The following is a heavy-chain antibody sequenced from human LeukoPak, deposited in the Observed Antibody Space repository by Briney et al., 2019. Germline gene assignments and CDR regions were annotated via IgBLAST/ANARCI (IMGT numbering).Heavy chain of an antibody. D-gene: IGHD3-22*01. CDR3: AGAPSEIGGYYPEYFRH. V-gene: IGHV3-74*01. CDR2: IKSDGST. CDR1: GFTFSSYW. J-gene: IGHJ1*01. Sequence: GGSLRLSCAASGFTFSSYWMHWVRQAPGKGLVWVSRIKSDGSTNYADSVKGRFTISRDNAKNTLSLQMNSLRAEDTGVYYCAGAPSEIGGYYPEYFRHWGQGTLVTVSS.